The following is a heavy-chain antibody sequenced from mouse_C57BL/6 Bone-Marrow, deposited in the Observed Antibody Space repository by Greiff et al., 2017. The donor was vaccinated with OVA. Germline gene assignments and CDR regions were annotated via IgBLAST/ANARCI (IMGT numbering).Heavy chain of an antibody. CDR2: IYPGDGDT. Sequence: QVQLQQSGPELVKPGASVKISCKASGYAFSSSWMNWVKQRPGKGLEWIGRIYPGDGDTNYNGKFKGKATLTADKSSSTAYMQLSSLTSEDSAVYFCARGQLRRTLDYWGQGTTLTVSS. D-gene: IGHD3-2*02. CDR3: ARGQLRRTLDY. CDR1: GYAFSSSW. J-gene: IGHJ2*01. V-gene: IGHV1-82*01.